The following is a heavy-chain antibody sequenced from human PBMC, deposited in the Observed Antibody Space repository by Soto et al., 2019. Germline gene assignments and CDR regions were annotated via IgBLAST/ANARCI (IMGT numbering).Heavy chain of an antibody. CDR2: ISSNGGST. J-gene: IGHJ4*02. V-gene: IGHV3-64*01. CDR1: GFTFSSYA. Sequence: GGSLRLSCAASGFTFSSYAMHWVRQAPGKGLEYVSAISSNGGSTYYANSVKGRFTISRDNSKNTLYLQMGSLRAEDMAVYYFARVLLLYYYDRSGYYGDYFDYRARGTSVTVSS. D-gene: IGHD3-22*01. CDR3: ARVLLLYYYDRSGYYGDYFDY.